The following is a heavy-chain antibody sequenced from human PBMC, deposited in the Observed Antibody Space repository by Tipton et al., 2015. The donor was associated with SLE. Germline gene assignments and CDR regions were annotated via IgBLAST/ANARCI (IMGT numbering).Heavy chain of an antibody. V-gene: IGHV4-59*01. CDR1: GGSISSYY. Sequence: LRLSCTVSGGSISSYYWSWIRQPPGKGLEWIGYIYYSGSTNYNPSLKSRVTISVDTSKNQFSLKLSSVTAADTAVYYYARGFGWFDPWGQGTLVTVSS. J-gene: IGHJ5*02. CDR2: IYYSGST. D-gene: IGHD3-10*01. CDR3: ARGFGWFDP.